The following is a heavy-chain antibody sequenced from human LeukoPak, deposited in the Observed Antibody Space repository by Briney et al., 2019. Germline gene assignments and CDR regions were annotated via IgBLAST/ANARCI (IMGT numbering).Heavy chain of an antibody. Sequence: PSETLSLTCAVYGGSFSGYYWSWIRQPPGKGLEWIGEINHSGSTNCNPSLKSRVTISVDTSKNQFSLKLSSVTAADTAVYYCARSLGVWGSYRYIFDYWGQGTLVTVSS. CDR2: INHSGST. D-gene: IGHD3-16*02. J-gene: IGHJ4*02. CDR3: ARSLGVWGSYRYIFDY. CDR1: GGSFSGYY. V-gene: IGHV4-34*01.